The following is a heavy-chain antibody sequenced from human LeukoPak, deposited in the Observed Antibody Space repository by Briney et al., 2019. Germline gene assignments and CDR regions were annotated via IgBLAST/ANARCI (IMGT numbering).Heavy chain of an antibody. CDR2: ISSSSSTI. CDR3: AKSKRFSDTYSCDY. CDR1: GFTFSSYS. V-gene: IGHV3-48*01. D-gene: IGHD2-21*01. J-gene: IGHJ4*02. Sequence: QPGGSLRLSCAASGFTFSSYSMNWVRQAPGKGLEWVSYISSSSSTIYYEDSVKGRFTISRDNAKISLSLQMFSLRVEETAVYYCAKSKRFSDTYSCDYWGQGTLVTVSS.